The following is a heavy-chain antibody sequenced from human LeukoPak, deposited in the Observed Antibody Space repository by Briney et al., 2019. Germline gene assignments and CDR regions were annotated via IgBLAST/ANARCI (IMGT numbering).Heavy chain of an antibody. CDR1: GGSISTYY. J-gene: IGHJ4*02. CDR3: ARETRGYGSGSYDGFDY. CDR2: ICYGGST. V-gene: IGHV4-59*01. D-gene: IGHD6-19*01. Sequence: SETLSLTCTVSGGSISTYYWSWIRQPPGMGLEWIGYICYGGSTNYNPSLKSRVTISLDTSNNQFSLNLSAATAADTAIYYCARETRGYGSGSYDGFDYWGQGTLVTVSS.